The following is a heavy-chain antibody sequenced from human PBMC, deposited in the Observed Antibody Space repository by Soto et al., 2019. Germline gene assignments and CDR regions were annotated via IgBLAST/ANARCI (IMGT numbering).Heavy chain of an antibody. CDR1: GFTFDDYA. CDR2: ISWNSGSI. D-gene: IGHD3-3*01. J-gene: IGHJ6*02. CDR3: AKDLLRYDFGGMDV. Sequence: EVQLVAFGGGLVQPGRSLRLSCAASGFTFDDYAMHWVRQAPGKGLEWVSSISWNSGSIRYADSVKGRFTISRDNAKNSLYLQMNSLRAEDTALYYCAKDLLRYDFGGMDVCGQGTTVTVSS. V-gene: IGHV3-9*01.